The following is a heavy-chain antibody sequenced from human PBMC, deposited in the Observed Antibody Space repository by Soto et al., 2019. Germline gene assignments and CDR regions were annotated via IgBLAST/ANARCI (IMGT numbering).Heavy chain of an antibody. D-gene: IGHD1-26*01. CDR3: ARTPSGSYSDPLYYFDY. CDR1: GGTFSSYA. Sequence: SVKVSCKASGGTFSSYAISWVRQAPGQGLEWMGGIIPIFGTANYAQKFQGRVTITADESTSTAYMELSSLRSEDTAVYYCARTPSGSYSDPLYYFDYWGQGTLVTVSS. V-gene: IGHV1-69*13. CDR2: IIPIFGTA. J-gene: IGHJ4*02.